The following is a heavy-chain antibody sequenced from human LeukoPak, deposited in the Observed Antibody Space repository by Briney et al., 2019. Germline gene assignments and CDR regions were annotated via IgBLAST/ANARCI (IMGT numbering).Heavy chain of an antibody. V-gene: IGHV4-59*12. Sequence: SETLSLTCTVSGGSISSYYWSWIRQPPGKGLEWIGYIYHSGSTYYNPSLKSRVTISVDTSKNQFSLKLSSVTAADTAVYYCASALAAAGYYYYYYMDVWGKGTTVTVSS. CDR3: ASALAAAGYYYYYYMDV. CDR1: GGSISSYY. CDR2: IYHSGST. J-gene: IGHJ6*03. D-gene: IGHD6-13*01.